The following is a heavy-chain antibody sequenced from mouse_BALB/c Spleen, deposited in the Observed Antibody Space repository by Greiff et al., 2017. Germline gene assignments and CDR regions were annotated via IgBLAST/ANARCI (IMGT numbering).Heavy chain of an antibody. Sequence: VQLQQSGPGLVKPSQSLSLTCSVTGYSITSGYYWNWIRQFPGNKLEWMGYISYDGSNNYNPSLKNRISITRDTSKNQFFLKLNSVTTEDTATYYCAVAYYGNLYYAMDYWGQGTSVTVSS. J-gene: IGHJ4*01. V-gene: IGHV3-6*02. CDR3: AVAYYGNLYYAMDY. CDR2: ISYDGSN. D-gene: IGHD2-10*01. CDR1: GYSITSGYY.